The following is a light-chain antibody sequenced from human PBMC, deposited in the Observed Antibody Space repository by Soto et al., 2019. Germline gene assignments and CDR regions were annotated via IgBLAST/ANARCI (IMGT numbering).Light chain of an antibody. J-gene: IGKJ4*01. CDR2: DAS. CDR1: QSVGSTY. CDR3: QHYGTSPLT. V-gene: IGKV3-20*01. Sequence: EIVLTQSPGTLSLSPGERATLSCRASQSVGSTYLAWYQQKPGQAPRLLIYDASSRATGIPDRFTGSGSGTDFTLTISRLEPEDFAVYYCQHYGTSPLTFGGGTKVEIK.